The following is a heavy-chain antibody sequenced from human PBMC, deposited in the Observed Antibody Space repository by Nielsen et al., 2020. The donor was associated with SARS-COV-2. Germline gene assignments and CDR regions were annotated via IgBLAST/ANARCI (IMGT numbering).Heavy chain of an antibody. V-gene: IGHV1-18*04. CDR1: RYTFPSYY. Sequence: ASVTVSCKASRYTFPSYYMHWLRQPPGQGLEWMGWISAYNGNRNYAQKFQGRVTMTTDTSTSTAYMELRSLKSDDTAVYYCARGTGEDYWGQGTLVTVSS. D-gene: IGHD1-26*01. J-gene: IGHJ4*02. CDR2: ISAYNGNR. CDR3: ARGTGEDY.